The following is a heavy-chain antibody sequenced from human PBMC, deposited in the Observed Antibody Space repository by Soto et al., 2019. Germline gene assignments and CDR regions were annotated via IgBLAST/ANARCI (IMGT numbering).Heavy chain of an antibody. D-gene: IGHD2-15*01. V-gene: IGHV3-48*01. CDR3: AREDCSGGSCYSNY. J-gene: IGHJ4*02. CDR1: GFTFCSYS. Sequence: EVQLVESGGGLVQPGGSLRLSCAASGFTFCSYSMNWVRQAPGKGLEWVSYISSSSSTIYYADSVKGRFTISRDNAKNSLYLQMNSRRAEDTAVYYCAREDCSGGSCYSNYWGQGTLVTVSS. CDR2: ISSSSSTI.